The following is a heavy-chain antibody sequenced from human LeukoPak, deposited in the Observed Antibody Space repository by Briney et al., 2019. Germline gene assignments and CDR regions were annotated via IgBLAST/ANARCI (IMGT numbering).Heavy chain of an antibody. J-gene: IGHJ4*02. Sequence: SDTLSLTCRVSGYSISSSNWWGWIRQPPGKGLEWIGYIYYSGSTYYNPSLKSRVTMSEDTSNNQFSLKLTSVTAVDTAVYYCARDPPGSIAARRIFDFWGQGTLVTVSS. CDR3: ARDPPGSIAARRIFDF. D-gene: IGHD6-6*01. CDR2: IYYSGST. CDR1: GYSISSSNW. V-gene: IGHV4-28*03.